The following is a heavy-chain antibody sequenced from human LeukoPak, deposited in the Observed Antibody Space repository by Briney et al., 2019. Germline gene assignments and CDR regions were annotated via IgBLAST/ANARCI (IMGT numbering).Heavy chain of an antibody. CDR3: ARDPDIFAVWGNYFDY. D-gene: IGHD3-16*01. J-gene: IGHJ4*02. CDR1: GFTFSSYA. Sequence: WGSLRLSCAASGFTFSSYAMYWVRQARGKGLEWVAVISYNGSNKYYADAVKGRFTISRDNSKNTLYLQMNSLRAEDTAVYYCARDPDIFAVWGNYFDYWGQGTLVTVSS. V-gene: IGHV3-30-3*01. CDR2: ISYNGSNK.